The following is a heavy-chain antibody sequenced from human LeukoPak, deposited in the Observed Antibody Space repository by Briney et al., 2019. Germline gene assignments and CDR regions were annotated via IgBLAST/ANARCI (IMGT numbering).Heavy chain of an antibody. J-gene: IGHJ4*02. CDR1: GFTFSSYG. CDR3: AIVLVMVRGVSPFDY. V-gene: IGHV3-30*02. Sequence: GGSLRLSCAASGFTFSSYGMHWVRQAPGKGLEWVAFIRYDGSNKYYADSVKGRFTISRDNSKNTLYLQMNSLRAEDTAVYYCAIVLVMVRGVSPFDYWGQGNLVTVSS. D-gene: IGHD3-10*01. CDR2: IRYDGSNK.